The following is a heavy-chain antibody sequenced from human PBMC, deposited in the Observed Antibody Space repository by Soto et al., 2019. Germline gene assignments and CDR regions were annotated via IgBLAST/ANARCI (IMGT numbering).Heavy chain of an antibody. J-gene: IGHJ3*02. V-gene: IGHV1-2*02. CDR1: GYPVTAYY. Sequence: QLHLVQSGAVVKKPGASVTVSCSASGYPVTAYYMHWVRQAPGRGLEWMGGINPATGAAKYTQTCQGRVTMTRDTSTSTAFMELSGLTSEETAGFYCARGGGVGVAGSAAFDMWGQGTLVTVSS. CDR3: ARGGGVGVAGSAAFDM. D-gene: IGHD3-3*01. CDR2: INPATGAA.